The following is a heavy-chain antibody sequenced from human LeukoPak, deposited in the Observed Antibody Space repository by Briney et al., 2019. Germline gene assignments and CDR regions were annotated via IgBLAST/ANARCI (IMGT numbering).Heavy chain of an antibody. Sequence: PSETLSLTCAVYGGSFSGYYWSWIRQPPGKGLEWIGEINHSGSTNYNPSLKSRVTISVDTSKNQFSLKLSSVTAADTAVYYFARGAIVGYSYGLAARHYYYGMDVWGQGTTVTVSS. CDR3: ARGAIVGYSYGLAARHYYYGMDV. D-gene: IGHD5-18*01. CDR2: INHSGST. J-gene: IGHJ6*02. CDR1: GGSFSGYY. V-gene: IGHV4-34*01.